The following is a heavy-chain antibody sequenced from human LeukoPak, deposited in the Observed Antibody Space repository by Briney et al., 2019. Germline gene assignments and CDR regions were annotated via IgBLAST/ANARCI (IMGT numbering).Heavy chain of an antibody. CDR3: APVPGARTYSYYMDV. CDR2: IRYDGSNK. V-gene: IGHV3-30*02. D-gene: IGHD2-2*01. CDR1: GFTFSSYG. J-gene: IGHJ6*03. Sequence: GGSLRLSCAASGFTFSSYGMHWVRQAPGKGLEWVAFIRYDGSNKYYADSVKGRFTISRDNSKNTLYLQMNSLRAEDTAVYYCAPVPGARTYSYYMDVWGKGTTVTVSS.